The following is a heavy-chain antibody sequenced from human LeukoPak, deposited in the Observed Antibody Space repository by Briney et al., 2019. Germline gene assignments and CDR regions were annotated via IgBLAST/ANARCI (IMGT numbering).Heavy chain of an antibody. V-gene: IGHV1-69*05. CDR1: GGTFSSYA. D-gene: IGHD2-21*02. Sequence: SVKVSCKASGGTFSSYAISWVRQAPGQGLEWMGRIIPIFGTANYAQKFQGRVTITTDESTSTAYMELSSLRSEDTAVYYCARDNGAYCGGDCPIDYWGQGTLVTVSS. CDR2: IIPIFGTA. J-gene: IGHJ4*02. CDR3: ARDNGAYCGGDCPIDY.